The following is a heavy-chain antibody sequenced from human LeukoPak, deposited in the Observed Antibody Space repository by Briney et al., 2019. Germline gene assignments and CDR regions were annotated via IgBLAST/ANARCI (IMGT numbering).Heavy chain of an antibody. CDR1: GYTLTELS. D-gene: IGHD2-15*01. V-gene: IGHV1-24*01. CDR3: ATEYCSGGSCYSSEYFQH. Sequence: GASVKVSCKVSGYTLTELSMHWVRQAPGKGLEWMGGFDPEDGETIYAQKFQGRVTVTEDTSTDTAYMELSSLRSEDTAVYYCATEYCSGGSCYSSEYFQHWGQGTLVTVSS. J-gene: IGHJ1*01. CDR2: FDPEDGET.